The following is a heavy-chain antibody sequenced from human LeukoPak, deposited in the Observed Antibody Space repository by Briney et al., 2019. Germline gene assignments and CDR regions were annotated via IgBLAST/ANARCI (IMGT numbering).Heavy chain of an antibody. CDR2: VYYSGSS. V-gene: IGHV4-31*03. J-gene: IGHJ4*02. CDR3: ARVKVLRFLEWFLDF. D-gene: IGHD3-3*01. CDR1: GRSLSSDEYY. Sequence: SETLSLTCTVSGRSLSSDEYYWSWVRQHPGKGLEWIGYVYYSGSSYYIPSLESRVTMSVEVSKNQFSLELRSVTAADTAVYYCARVKVLRFLEWFLDFWGQGALVTVSS.